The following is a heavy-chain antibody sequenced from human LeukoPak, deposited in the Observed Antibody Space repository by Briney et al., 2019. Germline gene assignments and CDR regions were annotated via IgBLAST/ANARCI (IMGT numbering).Heavy chain of an antibody. CDR1: GGSISSYY. J-gene: IGHJ5*02. CDR2: IYTSGST. CDR3: ARGHYYGSGSQDGWFDP. Sequence: PSETLSLTCTVSGGSISSYYWSWIRQPAGKGLEWIGRIYTSGSTNYNPSLKSRVTMSVDRSKNQFSLKLSSVTAADTAVYYCARGHYYGSGSQDGWFDPWGQGTLVTVSS. V-gene: IGHV4-4*07. D-gene: IGHD3-10*01.